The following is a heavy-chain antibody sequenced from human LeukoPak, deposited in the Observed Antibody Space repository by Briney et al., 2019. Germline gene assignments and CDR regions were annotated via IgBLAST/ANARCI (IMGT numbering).Heavy chain of an antibody. CDR2: VHYNGST. V-gene: IGHV4-39*07. CDR3: ARDRGVPRPYYFDQ. CDR1: GGSVRSSIYY. Sequence: PSETLSPTCTVSGGSVRSSIYYWGCIRQPPGKGLEWIGSVHYNGSTCYNPSLGGRVIMSIDTSKNQFSLKLTSVTAADTAMYYCARDRGVPRPYYFDQWGQGTLVTVSS. J-gene: IGHJ4*02. D-gene: IGHD3-10*01.